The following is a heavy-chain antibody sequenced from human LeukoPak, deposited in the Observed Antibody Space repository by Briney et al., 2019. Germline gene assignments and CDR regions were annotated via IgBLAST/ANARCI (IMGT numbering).Heavy chain of an antibody. J-gene: IGHJ6*02. V-gene: IGHV3-30-3*01. CDR2: ISYDGSNK. CDR1: GFTFSSYA. Sequence: GGSLRLSCAASGFTFSSYAMHWVRQAPGKGLEWVAVISYDGSNKYYADSVKGRFTISRDDSKNTLYLQMNSLRAEDTAVYYCARDVVGSSNNGMDVWGQGTTVTVSS. D-gene: IGHD6-13*01. CDR3: ARDVVGSSNNGMDV.